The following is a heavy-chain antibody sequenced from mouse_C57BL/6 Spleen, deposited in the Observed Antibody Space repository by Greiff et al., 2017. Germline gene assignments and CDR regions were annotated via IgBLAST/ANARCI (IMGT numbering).Heavy chain of an antibody. V-gene: IGHV1-62-2*01. CDR1: GYTFTEYT. CDR2: FYPGSGSI. Sequence: QVQLQQSGAELVKPGASVKLSCKASGYTFTEYTIHWVKQRSGQGLEWIGWFYPGSGSITYNEKFKAKATVTADKSSSTVYMELSILTSKYSSVYFCARHEGSYALDYWGQGTTLTVSS. J-gene: IGHJ2*01. CDR3: ARHEGSYALDY. D-gene: IGHD1-1*01.